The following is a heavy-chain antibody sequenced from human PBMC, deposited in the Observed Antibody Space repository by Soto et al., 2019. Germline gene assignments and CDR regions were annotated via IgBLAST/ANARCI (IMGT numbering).Heavy chain of an antibody. J-gene: IGHJ4*02. V-gene: IGHV3-7*03. D-gene: IGHD3-16*01. Sequence: SLRLSCTASGFTFSSYWMSWVRQAPGKGLGWVANIKEDGSGKYYVDSVKGRFSISRDNARNSLYLQMNSLRVEDTAVYYCVRVGRLGGYWGQGALVTVSS. CDR2: IKEDGSGK. CDR3: VRVGRLGGY. CDR1: GFTFSSYW.